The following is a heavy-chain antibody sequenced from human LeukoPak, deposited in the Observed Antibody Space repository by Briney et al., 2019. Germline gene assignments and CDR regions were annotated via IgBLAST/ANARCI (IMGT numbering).Heavy chain of an antibody. D-gene: IGHD5-24*01. CDR1: GLTVSSNY. J-gene: IGHJ4*02. CDR2: IYSSGST. CDR3: TRTFLSGDGYKVGYFDY. Sequence: KAGGSLRLSCAASGLTVSSNYMSWVRHAPGKGLEWVSLIYSSGSTYYADSVKGRFTISRDNSKNTLFLQMNSLTAEDTAMYYCTRTFLSGDGYKVGYFDYWGQGTLVTVSS. V-gene: IGHV3-53*01.